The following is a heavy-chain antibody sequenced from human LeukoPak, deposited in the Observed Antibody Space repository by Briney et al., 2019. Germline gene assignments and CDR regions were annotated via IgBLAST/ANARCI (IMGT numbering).Heavy chain of an antibody. Sequence: KYGESLKISCKGSGYSFTTYWIGWVRQMPGKGLEWMGIIFPGDSETRYSPSFEGQVTISVDKSISTAYLQWSSLKASDTAMYYCARQARGSSGITEYLQNWGQGTPVTVSS. CDR3: ARQARGSSGITEYLQN. V-gene: IGHV5-51*01. D-gene: IGHD3-10*01. J-gene: IGHJ1*01. CDR1: GYSFTTYW. CDR2: IFPGDSET.